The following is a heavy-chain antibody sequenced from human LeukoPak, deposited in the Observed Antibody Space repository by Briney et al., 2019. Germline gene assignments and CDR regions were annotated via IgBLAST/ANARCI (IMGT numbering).Heavy chain of an antibody. CDR2: IIPILGIT. CDR1: GGTFSSYA. V-gene: IGHV1-69*04. CDR3: ARPHYYDSSGYSVLDAFDI. J-gene: IGHJ3*02. D-gene: IGHD3-22*01. Sequence: ASVKVSCKASGGTFSSYAISWVRQAPGQGLEWIGRIIPILGITNYAQKFQGRVTITADKSTSTAYMELSSLRSEDTAVYYCARPHYYDSSGYSVLDAFDIWGQGTMVTVSS.